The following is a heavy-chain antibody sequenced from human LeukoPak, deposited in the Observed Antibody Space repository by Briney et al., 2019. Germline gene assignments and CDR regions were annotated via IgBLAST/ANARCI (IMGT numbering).Heavy chain of an antibody. Sequence: PGGSLRLSCEVSGFTFSSYEMNWVRQAPGKGLEWVSYISSSGSIIYYADSVKGRFTISRDNATNSLYLQMNSLRAEDTAVYYCARVRTTGTYYFYYYMDAWGKGTTVTVSS. CDR2: ISSSGSII. CDR3: ARVRTTGTYYFYYYMDA. D-gene: IGHD1-7*01. V-gene: IGHV3-48*03. CDR1: GFTFSSYE. J-gene: IGHJ6*03.